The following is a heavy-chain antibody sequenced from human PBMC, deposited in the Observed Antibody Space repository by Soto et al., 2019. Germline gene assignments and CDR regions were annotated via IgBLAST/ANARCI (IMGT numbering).Heavy chain of an antibody. Sequence: EVQLLESGGGLVQPGGSLRLSCAASGFTFSSYAMSWVRQAPGKGLEWVSAISGSGGSTYYADSVKGRFTISRDNSKNTLYQQMNSLRAEDTAVYYCAKGLTIFGVVDVWGKGTTVTVSS. CDR2: ISGSGGST. CDR1: GFTFSSYA. D-gene: IGHD3-3*01. V-gene: IGHV3-23*01. J-gene: IGHJ6*04. CDR3: AKGLTIFGVVDV.